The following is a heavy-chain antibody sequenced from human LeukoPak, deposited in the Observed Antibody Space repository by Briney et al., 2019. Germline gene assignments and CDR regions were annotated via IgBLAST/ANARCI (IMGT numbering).Heavy chain of an antibody. CDR1: GYTFTGYY. V-gene: IGHV1-2*02. CDR2: INPNSGGT. Sequence: ASVKVSCKASGYTFTGYYMHWVRQAPGQGLEWMGWINPNSGGTNYAQKFQGRVTMTRDTSISTACMELSRLRSDDTAVYYCARVRGNWNSINWFDPWGQGTLVTVSS. J-gene: IGHJ5*02. D-gene: IGHD1-7*01. CDR3: ARVRGNWNSINWFDP.